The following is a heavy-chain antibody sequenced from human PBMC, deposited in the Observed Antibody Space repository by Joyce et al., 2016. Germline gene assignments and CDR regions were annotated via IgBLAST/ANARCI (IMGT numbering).Heavy chain of an antibody. V-gene: IGHV1-2*06. D-gene: IGHD2-2*01. CDR1: GYSFSDSY. J-gene: IGHJ3*01. CDR3: ARGPMPPYAFDV. CDR2: INPDTGGT. Sequence: QVNLVQSGAEVKKPGASVKVSCKASGYSFSDSYIHWVRQAPGQGLQWMGRINPDTGGTIDAQKFQGRVTLTRDTFSSTVYMEVSRLRSDDTAVYFCARGPMPPYAFDVWGQGTLVTVST.